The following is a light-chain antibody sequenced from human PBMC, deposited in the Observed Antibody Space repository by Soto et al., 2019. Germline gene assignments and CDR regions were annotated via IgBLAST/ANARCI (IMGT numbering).Light chain of an antibody. CDR1: QSISSW. CDR2: DAS. V-gene: IGKV1-5*01. CDR3: HQYNSYSRT. J-gene: IGKJ2*02. Sequence: DIQMNQSPSTLSASVGDRVTITCRASQSISSWLAWYQQKPGKAPKLLIYDASSLESGVPSRFSGSGSGTEFTLTISSLQPDDFAAYYCHQYNSYSRTFGQGTKLEIK.